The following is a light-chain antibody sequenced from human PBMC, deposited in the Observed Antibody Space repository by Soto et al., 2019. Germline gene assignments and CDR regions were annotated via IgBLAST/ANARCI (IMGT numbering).Light chain of an antibody. V-gene: IGKV2-28*01. Sequence: DIVITQSPVSLPVTPGEPASISWRSSQSRLHSNGYNYLDWYLQKPGQSPQLLIYLGSNRASGVPGRFSASASGTDFTLTISRVEAEDVGVYYCMGALQSPPTFGQGTKVDI. CDR2: LGS. CDR1: QSRLHSNGYNY. J-gene: IGKJ1*01. CDR3: MGALQSPPT.